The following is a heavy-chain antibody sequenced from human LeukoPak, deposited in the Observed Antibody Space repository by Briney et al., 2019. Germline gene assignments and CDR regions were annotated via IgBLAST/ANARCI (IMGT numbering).Heavy chain of an antibody. Sequence: SGGSLRLSCAASGFTFSSHGMNWVRQAPGKGLEWVSGIRGDGVTTYYADSVKGRFTISRDNSKNTLYLQMNSLRAVDTAVYYRAEDDGWVQYANWGQGTLVTVSS. D-gene: IGHD5-24*01. V-gene: IGHV3-23*01. CDR2: IRGDGVTT. CDR3: AEDDGWVQYAN. J-gene: IGHJ4*02. CDR1: GFTFSSHG.